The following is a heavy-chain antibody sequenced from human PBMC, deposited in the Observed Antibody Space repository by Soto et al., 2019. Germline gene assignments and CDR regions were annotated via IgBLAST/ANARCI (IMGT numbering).Heavy chain of an antibody. CDR2: IIPIFGTA. D-gene: IGHD3-10*01. Sequence: QVQLVQSGAEVKKPGSSVKVSCKASGGTFSSYAISWVRQAPGQGLEWMGGIIPIFGTANYAQKFQGRVTVTADESTSTAYMELSSLRSEDTAVDYCARALQRSTMVRGWGVDAFDIWGQGTMVTVSS. CDR3: ARALQRSTMVRGWGVDAFDI. CDR1: GGTFSSYA. J-gene: IGHJ3*02. V-gene: IGHV1-69*01.